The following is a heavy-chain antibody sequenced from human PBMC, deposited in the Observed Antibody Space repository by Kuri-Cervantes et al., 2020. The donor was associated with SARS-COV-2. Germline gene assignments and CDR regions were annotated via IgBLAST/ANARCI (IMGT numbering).Heavy chain of an antibody. CDR1: GYTFTSYA. V-gene: IGHV1-3*01. CDR2: INAGNGNT. J-gene: IGHJ4*02. CDR3: ARNRTTRYDSSGYYSDY. D-gene: IGHD3-22*01. Sequence: ASVKVSCKASGYTFTSYAMHWVRQAPGQRLEWMGWINAGNGNTKYSQQFQGRVTITRDTSASTAYMELSSPISEDTAVYYCARNRTTRYDSSGYYSDYWGQGTLVTVSS.